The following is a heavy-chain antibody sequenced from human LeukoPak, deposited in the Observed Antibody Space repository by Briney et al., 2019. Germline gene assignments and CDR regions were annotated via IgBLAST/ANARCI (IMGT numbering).Heavy chain of an antibody. CDR3: ALGLAAPAN. J-gene: IGHJ4*02. CDR2: VKKDGSEE. V-gene: IGHV3-7*03. Sequence: GGSLRLSCAASGFTFSSYSMNWVRQAPGKGLEWVANVKKDGSEEYYVDSVKGRFTISRDNAKNSLYLQMNTLSVEDTAVYYCALGLAAPANWGQGILVIVSS. CDR1: GFTFSSYS. D-gene: IGHD3-3*02.